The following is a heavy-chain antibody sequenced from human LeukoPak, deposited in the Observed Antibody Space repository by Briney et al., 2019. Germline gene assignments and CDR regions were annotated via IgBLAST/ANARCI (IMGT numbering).Heavy chain of an antibody. CDR3: ASNGDYGFHAY. Sequence: ASVKVSCKASGYTFTGYYLHWVRQAPGQGLEWMGCVNPNSGDTNYAQKFQGSVTMTRDTSISTVYMELSRLRSDDTAVYYCASNGDYGFHAYWGQGTLVTVSS. V-gene: IGHV1-2*02. D-gene: IGHD4-17*01. J-gene: IGHJ4*02. CDR1: GYTFTGYY. CDR2: VNPNSGDT.